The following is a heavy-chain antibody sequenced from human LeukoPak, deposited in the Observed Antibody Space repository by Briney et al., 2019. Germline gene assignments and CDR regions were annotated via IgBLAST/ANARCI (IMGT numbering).Heavy chain of an antibody. CDR1: GGSISSSSYY. V-gene: IGHV4-39*01. J-gene: IGHJ4*02. D-gene: IGHD6-13*01. Sequence: SETLSLTCTVSGGSISSSSYYWGWIRQPPGKGLEWIGSIYYSGSTYYNPSLKSRVTISVDTSKNQFSLKLSSVTAADTAVYYCARQSRDSSSWYDDYWGQGTLVTVSS. CDR3: ARQSRDSSSWYDDY. CDR2: IYYSGST.